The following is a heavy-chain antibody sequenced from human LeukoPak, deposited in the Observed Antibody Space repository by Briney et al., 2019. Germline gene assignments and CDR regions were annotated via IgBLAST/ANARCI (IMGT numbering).Heavy chain of an antibody. CDR2: MNPNSGNT. V-gene: IGHV1-8*01. CDR1: GYTFTSYD. Sequence: ASVKVSCKASGYTFTSYDINWVRQATGQALESMGWMNPNSGNTGYAQKFQGRVTMTRNTSISTAYMELSSLRSEDTAMYYCARARYYYYYYVDVWGKGTTVTVSS. CDR3: ARARYYYYYYVDV. J-gene: IGHJ6*03.